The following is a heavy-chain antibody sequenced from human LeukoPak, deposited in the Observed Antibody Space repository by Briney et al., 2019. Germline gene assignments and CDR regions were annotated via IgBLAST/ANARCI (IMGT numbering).Heavy chain of an antibody. CDR3: ARGRSVGSSPYGPFDY. Sequence: GASVKVSCKASGYTFTSYYMHWVRQAPGQGLEWVGIINPSGGSTSYAQKFQGRVTMTRDTSTSTVYMELSSLRSEDTAVYYCARGRSVGSSPYGPFDYWGQGTLVTVSS. D-gene: IGHD6-6*01. J-gene: IGHJ4*02. CDR2: INPSGGST. CDR1: GYTFTSYY. V-gene: IGHV1-46*01.